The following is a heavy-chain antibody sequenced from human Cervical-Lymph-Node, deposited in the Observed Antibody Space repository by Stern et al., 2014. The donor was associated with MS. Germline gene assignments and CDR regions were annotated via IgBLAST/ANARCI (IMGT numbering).Heavy chain of an antibody. CDR2: ITFDGSSR. CDR1: GFIFSNSA. D-gene: IGHD3-16*01. Sequence: QVQLVQSGGGAVQPGRSLRLSCAASGFIFSNSAMHWVRQAPGKGLEWVLTITFDGSSRYYTDSVKGRFTISRVNSENTLSLQLNTPRPDDTAVYYCASGTSNEFGPFDMWGQGAMVTVSS. J-gene: IGHJ3*02. CDR3: ASGTSNEFGPFDM. V-gene: IGHV3-30*04.